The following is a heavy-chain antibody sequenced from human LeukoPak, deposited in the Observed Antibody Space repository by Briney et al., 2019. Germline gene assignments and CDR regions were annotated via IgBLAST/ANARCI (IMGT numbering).Heavy chain of an antibody. CDR1: GFTFSSYA. D-gene: IGHD6-13*01. V-gene: IGHV3-30-3*01. Sequence: GRSLRLSCAASGFTFSSYALHWVRQAPGKGLGWVAVISYDGSNKYYADSVKGRFTISRDNSKNTLYLQMNSLRAEDTAVYYCARSWYFDYWGQGTLVTVSS. CDR2: ISYDGSNK. CDR3: ARSWYFDY. J-gene: IGHJ4*02.